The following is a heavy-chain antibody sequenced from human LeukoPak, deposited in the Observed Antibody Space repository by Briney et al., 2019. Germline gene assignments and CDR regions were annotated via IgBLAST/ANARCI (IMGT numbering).Heavy chain of an antibody. CDR2: VFSDGRT. CDR3: ARGDFDY. Sequence: GGSLRLSCAASGITVNTNYMSWVRQAPGKGLEWVSNVFSDGRTFYVDSVKGRFTISRDSSKNSIFLQMNSLRAEDTAVYYCARGDFDYWGQGTLVTVSS. CDR1: GITVNTNY. V-gene: IGHV3-53*01. J-gene: IGHJ4*02.